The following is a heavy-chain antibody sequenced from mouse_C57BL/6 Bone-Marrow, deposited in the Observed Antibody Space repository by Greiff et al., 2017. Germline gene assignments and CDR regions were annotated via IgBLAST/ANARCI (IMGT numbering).Heavy chain of an antibody. Sequence: EVMLVESGGDLVKPGGSLQLSCAASGFTFSSSGMSWVRQTPDKRLEWVATISSGGSYTYYPDSVKGRFTISRDNAKNTLYLQMSSLKSEDTAMYYCASHYDYDSAYWRPGNTRPASS. CDR1: GFTFSSSG. V-gene: IGHV5-6*01. CDR2: ISSGGSYT. J-gene: IGHJ2*01. CDR3: ASHYDYDSAY. D-gene: IGHD2-4*01.